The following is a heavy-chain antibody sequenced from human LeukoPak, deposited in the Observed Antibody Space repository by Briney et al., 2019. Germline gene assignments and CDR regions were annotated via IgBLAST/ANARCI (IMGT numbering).Heavy chain of an antibody. CDR3: ARGGYYGSGNDFRFDP. Sequence: SETLSLTCTVSGGSISSSSYYWGWIRQPPGKGLEWIGEIYHSGSTNYNPSLKSRVTISVDTSKNQFSLKLSSVTAADTAVYYCARGGYYGSGNDFRFDPWGQGTLVTVSS. CDR2: IYHSGST. CDR1: GGSISSSSYY. V-gene: IGHV4-39*07. J-gene: IGHJ5*02. D-gene: IGHD3-10*01.